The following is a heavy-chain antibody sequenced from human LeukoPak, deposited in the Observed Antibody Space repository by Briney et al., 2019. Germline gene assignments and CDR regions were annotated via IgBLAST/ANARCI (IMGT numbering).Heavy chain of an antibody. J-gene: IGHJ4*02. V-gene: IGHV3-23*01. CDR2: ISGSGGST. CDR1: GFTFTSYA. D-gene: IGHD3/OR15-3a*01. Sequence: GGSLRLSCAASGFTFTSYAMGWVRQAPGKGLEWVSAISGSGGSTFYADSVKGRFTISRDNSKNTLFLQMNSLRAEDTAVYYCAKRGTGYYFFAYWGQGTLVTVSS. CDR3: AKRGTGYYFFAY.